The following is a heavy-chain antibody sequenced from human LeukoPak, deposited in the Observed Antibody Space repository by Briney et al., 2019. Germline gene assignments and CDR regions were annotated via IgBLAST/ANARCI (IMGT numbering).Heavy chain of an antibody. Sequence: SETLSLTCAVSGYSISSGYYWGWIRTPPGKGVEWIGMIYHSGSTYYNPSVKRRVTISVDTSKNQFSLKLSSVTAADTAVYYCATVLTYYYDSSGYYFDYWGQGTLVTVSS. CDR1: GYSISSGYY. CDR3: ATVLTYYYDSSGYYFDY. D-gene: IGHD3-22*01. J-gene: IGHJ4*02. V-gene: IGHV4-38-2*01. CDR2: IYHSGST.